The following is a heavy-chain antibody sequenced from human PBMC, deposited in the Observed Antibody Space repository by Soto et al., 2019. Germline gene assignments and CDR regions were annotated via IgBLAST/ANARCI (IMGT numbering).Heavy chain of an antibody. J-gene: IGHJ4*02. CDR1: GGSISSSNW. CDR3: ASVAVAGTRVDY. CDR2: IYHSGST. D-gene: IGHD6-19*01. Sequence: QVQLQESGPGLVKPSGTLSLTCAVSGGSISSSNWWSWVRQPPGKGLEWIGEIYHSGSTNYNPSPTSRVTISVAKSKNQFSLKLSSVTAADTAVYYCASVAVAGTRVDYWGQGTLVTVSS. V-gene: IGHV4-4*02.